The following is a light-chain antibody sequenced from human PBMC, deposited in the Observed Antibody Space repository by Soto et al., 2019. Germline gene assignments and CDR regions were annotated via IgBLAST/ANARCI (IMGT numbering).Light chain of an antibody. V-gene: IGKV1-8*01. CDR1: QGISSY. CDR3: QQYYSYPLT. Sequence: AILMTHSLSSLSASTGERVTITCRASQGISSYLAWYQQKPGKAPKLLIYAASTLQSGVPSRFSGSGSGTDFTLTISFLQSEDFATYYCQQYYSYPLTFGGGTKVDIK. CDR2: AAS. J-gene: IGKJ4*01.